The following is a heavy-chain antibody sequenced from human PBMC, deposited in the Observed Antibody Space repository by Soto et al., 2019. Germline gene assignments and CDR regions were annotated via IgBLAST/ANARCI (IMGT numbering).Heavy chain of an antibody. CDR2: IDPSDSYT. Sequence: PGESLKISCKGSGYSFTSYWISWVRQMPGKGLEWMGRIDPSDSYTNYSPSFQGHVTISADKSISTAYLQWSSLKASDTAMYYCACRYYYDSSGYYSSFAFDICGQGTMVTVSS. CDR1: GYSFTSYW. V-gene: IGHV5-10-1*01. CDR3: ACRYYYDSSGYYSSFAFDI. D-gene: IGHD3-22*01. J-gene: IGHJ3*02.